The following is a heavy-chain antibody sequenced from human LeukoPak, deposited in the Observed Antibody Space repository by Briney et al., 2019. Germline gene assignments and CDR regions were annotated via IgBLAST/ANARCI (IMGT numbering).Heavy chain of an antibody. CDR2: ISPKRGGT. CDR3: ARDWPGYSSYGDF. CDR1: GYTFTDYY. V-gene: IGHV1-2*02. D-gene: IGHD6-13*01. J-gene: IGHJ4*02. Sequence: ASVKVSCKASGYTFTDYYIHWVRQAPGQGLEWMGWISPKRGGTNYAQKFQGRVALTTDTSITTAYMELSGLTSDDTAMYYCARDWPGYSSYGDFWGQGALVTVSS.